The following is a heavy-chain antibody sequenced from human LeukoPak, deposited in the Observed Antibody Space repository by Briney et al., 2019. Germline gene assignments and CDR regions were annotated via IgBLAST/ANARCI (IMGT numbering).Heavy chain of an antibody. CDR3: ARTMVRGVITTSLDAFDI. CDR1: GFTVSSNY. D-gene: IGHD3-10*01. V-gene: IGHV3-53*01. Sequence: GGSLRLSCAASGFTVSSNYMSWVRQAPGKGLEWVSVIYSGGSTYYADSVKGRFTISRDNSKNTLYLQMNSLRAEDTAVYYCARTMVRGVITTSLDAFDIWGQGTMVTVSS. J-gene: IGHJ3*02. CDR2: IYSGGST.